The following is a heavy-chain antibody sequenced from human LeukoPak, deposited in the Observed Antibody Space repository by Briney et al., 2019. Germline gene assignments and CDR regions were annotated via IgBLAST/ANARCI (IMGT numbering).Heavy chain of an antibody. CDR1: GFSLSTSGVG. CDR3: AHRQGFRYYDSSGYYYDY. CDR2: IYWNDDK. V-gene: IGHV2-5*01. D-gene: IGHD3-22*01. J-gene: IGHJ4*02. Sequence: SGPTLVNPTQTLTLTCTFSGFSLSTSGVGVGWIRQPPGKALEWLALIYWNDDKRYSPSLKSRLTITKDTSKNQVVLTMTNMDPVDTATYYCAHRQGFRYYDSSGYYYDYWGQGTLVTVSS.